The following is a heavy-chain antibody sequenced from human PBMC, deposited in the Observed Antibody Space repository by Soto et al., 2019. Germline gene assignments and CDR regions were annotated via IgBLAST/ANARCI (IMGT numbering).Heavy chain of an antibody. D-gene: IGHD3-9*01. CDR1: GFTFSSFG. J-gene: IGHJ4*02. V-gene: IGHV3-30*18. CDR2: ITYDGSDK. Sequence: GGSLRLSCVASGFTFSSFGMHWVRQAPGKAMEWVAVITYDGSDKYYADSVKGRFTISRDNSKNTLYLQMNSLKTEDTAMYYCAKIPNYNILTVHIDYLGQGTLVTVSS. CDR3: AKIPNYNILTVHIDY.